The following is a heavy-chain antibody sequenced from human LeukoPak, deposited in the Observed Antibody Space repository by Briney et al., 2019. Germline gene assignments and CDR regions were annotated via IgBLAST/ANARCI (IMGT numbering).Heavy chain of an antibody. V-gene: IGHV4-59*11. J-gene: IGHJ3*02. Sequence: SETLSLTCAVSADSFSSHYWTWIRQPPGKGLEWIGYISYIGSTNYNPSLKSRVTISIDTSKNQFSLKLSSVTAADTAVYYCARDLVTVTKGYDIWGQGTMVSVSS. D-gene: IGHD4-17*01. CDR1: ADSFSSHY. CDR3: ARDLVTVTKGYDI. CDR2: ISYIGST.